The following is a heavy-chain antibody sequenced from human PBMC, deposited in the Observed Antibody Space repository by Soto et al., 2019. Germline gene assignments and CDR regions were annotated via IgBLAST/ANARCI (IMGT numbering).Heavy chain of an antibody. CDR3: ARHTVAGTLDY. V-gene: IGHV4-59*08. Sequence: TSETLSLTCTVSGGSISSYYWSWIRQPPGKGLEWIGYIYYSGSTNYNPSLKSRVTISVDTSKNQFSLKLSSVTAADTAAYYCARHTVAGTLDYWGQGTLVTVSS. CDR2: IYYSGST. CDR1: GGSISSYY. J-gene: IGHJ4*02. D-gene: IGHD6-19*01.